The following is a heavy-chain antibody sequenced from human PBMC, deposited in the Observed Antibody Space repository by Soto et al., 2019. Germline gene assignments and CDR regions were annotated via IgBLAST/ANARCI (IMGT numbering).Heavy chain of an antibody. V-gene: IGHV3-7*01. J-gene: IGHJ6*02. CDR3: ARVYPGSGWPYHYYGMDV. CDR1: GFTFSSYW. Sequence: EVQLVESGGGLVQPGGSLRLSCVASGFTFSSYWMSWVRQAPGKGLEWVANIKQDGSEKYNVDSVKDRFTMSRDNAKNSLYLQMNSLRAEDSAVYYCARVYPGSGWPYHYYGMDVLGQGTTITVSS. CDR2: IKQDGSEK. D-gene: IGHD6-19*01.